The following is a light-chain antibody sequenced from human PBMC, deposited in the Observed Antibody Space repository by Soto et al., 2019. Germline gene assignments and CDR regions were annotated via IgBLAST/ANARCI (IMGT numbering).Light chain of an antibody. J-gene: IGLJ1*01. CDR2: TNN. V-gene: IGLV1-47*02. CDR3: ATWDDRLSGYV. Sequence: QSVPTQPPSASGTPGQRVTISCSGSGSNIGSNYVYWYQQLPGTAPKLLIYTNNQRPSGVPDRFSGSKSGTSASLAIGGLRSGDEADYYCATWDDRLSGYVFGTGTKVTVL. CDR1: GSNIGSNY.